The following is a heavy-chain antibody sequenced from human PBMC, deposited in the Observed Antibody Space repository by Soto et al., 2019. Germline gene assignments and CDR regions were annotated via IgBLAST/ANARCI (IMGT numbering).Heavy chain of an antibody. V-gene: IGHV1-69*01. D-gene: IGHD1-1*01. CDR1: GGPFSSYP. CDR2: IIPIFGIV. Sequence: QVQLVQSGAEVKKPGSSVKVSCKASGGPFSSYPLTWVRQAPGQGLEWMGGIIPIFGIVNSAQKFQGRVSITADESTSTAYMELSSLTSEDTAVYYCARPRTTATTKGYDYGGQGTLVTVSS. J-gene: IGHJ4*02. CDR3: ARPRTTATTKGYDY.